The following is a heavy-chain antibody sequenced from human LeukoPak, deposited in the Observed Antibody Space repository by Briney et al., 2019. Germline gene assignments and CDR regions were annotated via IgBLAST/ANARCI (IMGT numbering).Heavy chain of an antibody. J-gene: IGHJ6*03. V-gene: IGHV4-59*02. CDR1: GASVSGYY. CDR2: IYYDGST. D-gene: IGHD1-14*01. CDR3: ARYLRTSTTYYMDV. Sequence: PSETLSLTCTVSGASVSGYYWCWIRQPPGKVMEWIGYIYYDGSTNYNPSFKSRVTMSVDTSKNQFSLRLRSMTAADTAVYHCARYLRTSTTYYMDVWGKGTTVTVSS.